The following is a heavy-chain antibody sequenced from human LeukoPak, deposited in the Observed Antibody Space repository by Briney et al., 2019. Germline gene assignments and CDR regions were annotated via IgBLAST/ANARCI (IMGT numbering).Heavy chain of an antibody. J-gene: IGHJ4*02. Sequence: ASVKVSCKASGYTFTSYGISWVRQAPGQGLEWMGWISAYNGNTNYAQKLQGRVTMTTDTSTSTAYMELRSLRSDDTAVYYCARDEGGIAASGPYYFDCWGQGTLVTVSS. V-gene: IGHV1-18*01. D-gene: IGHD6-13*01. CDR1: GYTFTSYG. CDR3: ARDEGGIAASGPYYFDC. CDR2: ISAYNGNT.